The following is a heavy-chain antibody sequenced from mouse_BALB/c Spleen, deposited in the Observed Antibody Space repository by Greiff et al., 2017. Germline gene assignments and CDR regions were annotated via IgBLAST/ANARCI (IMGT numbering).Heavy chain of an antibody. D-gene: IGHD2-10*02. Sequence: EVQRVESGPSLVKPSQTLSLTCSVTGDSITSGYWNWIRKFPGNKLEYMGYISYSGSTYYNPSLKSRISITRDTSKNQYYLQLNSVTTEDTATYYCARYGYGNYPMDYWGQGTSVTVSS. J-gene: IGHJ4*01. CDR1: GDSITSGY. CDR2: ISYSGST. CDR3: ARYGYGNYPMDY. V-gene: IGHV3-8*02.